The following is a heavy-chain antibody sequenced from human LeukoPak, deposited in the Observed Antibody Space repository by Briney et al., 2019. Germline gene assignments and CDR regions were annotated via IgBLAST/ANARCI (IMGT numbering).Heavy chain of an antibody. CDR1: GFTFTTYG. CDR2: ISAHSGKT. V-gene: IGHV1-18*01. Sequence: EASVKVSCKASGFTFTTYGFSWVRQAPGQGLEWVGWISAHSGKTDSAQKFQGRVTMTTDTPTSTAYMELTSLRSDDTAEYYCAGVGSSGLLGEFNYWGQGTRVTVSS. J-gene: IGHJ4*02. D-gene: IGHD1-26*01. CDR3: AGVGSSGLLGEFNY.